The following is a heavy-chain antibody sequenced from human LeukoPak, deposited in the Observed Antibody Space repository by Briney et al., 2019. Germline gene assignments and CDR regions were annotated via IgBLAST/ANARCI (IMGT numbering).Heavy chain of an antibody. D-gene: IGHD6-13*01. V-gene: IGHV1-2*02. CDR3: ARDVRGHRARIAAAGTGY. Sequence: ASVQVSCKASGYTFTGYYMHWVRQAPGQGLEWMGWINPNSGGTNYAQKFQGRVTMTRDTSISTAYMELSRLRSDDTAVYDCARDVRGHRARIAAAGTGYWGQGTLVTVSS. J-gene: IGHJ4*02. CDR1: GYTFTGYY. CDR2: INPNSGGT.